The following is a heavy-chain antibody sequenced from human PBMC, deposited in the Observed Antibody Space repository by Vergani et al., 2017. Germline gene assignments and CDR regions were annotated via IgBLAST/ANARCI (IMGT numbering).Heavy chain of an antibody. V-gene: IGHV1-69-2*01. CDR2: VDPEDGET. Sequence: EVQLVQSGAEVKKPGATMKISCKVSGYTFTDHYMHWVKQDPGKGLEWMGLVDPEDGETIYAEKFKGRVTIAADTSTDTAHLELSSLRSEDTAVYYCATPQTVTTGGMEVWGQGTTVIGSS. CDR3: ATPQTVTTGGMEV. D-gene: IGHD4-17*01. CDR1: GYTFTDHY. J-gene: IGHJ6*02.